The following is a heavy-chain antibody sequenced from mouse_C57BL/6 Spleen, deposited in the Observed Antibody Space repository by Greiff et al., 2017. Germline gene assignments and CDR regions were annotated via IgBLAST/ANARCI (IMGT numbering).Heavy chain of an antibody. CDR3: ARSSGLAWFAY. CDR2: IYWDDDK. J-gene: IGHJ3*01. Sequence: QVTLTESGPGILQSSQTLSLTCSFSGFSLSTSGMGVSWIRQPSGKGLEWLAHIYWDDDKRYNPSLKRRLTISKDTSRNQVFLKITSVDTADTATCYCARSSGLAWFAYWGQGTLVTVSA. D-gene: IGHD3-2*02. CDR1: GFSLSTSGMG. V-gene: IGHV8-12*01.